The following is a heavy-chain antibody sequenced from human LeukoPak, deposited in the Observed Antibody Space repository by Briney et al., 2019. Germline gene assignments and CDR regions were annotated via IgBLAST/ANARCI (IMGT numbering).Heavy chain of an antibody. CDR1: GFTFSSYA. CDR3: AKDPLFDCSSTSCYYDY. CDR2: ISGSGGST. Sequence: GGSLRLSCAASGFTFSSYAMSWVRQAPGKGLEWVSAISGSGGSTYYADSVKGRFTISRDNSKNTLYLQMNSLRAEDTAVYYCAKDPLFDCSSTSCYYDYWGQGTLVTVSS. V-gene: IGHV3-23*01. D-gene: IGHD2-2*01. J-gene: IGHJ4*02.